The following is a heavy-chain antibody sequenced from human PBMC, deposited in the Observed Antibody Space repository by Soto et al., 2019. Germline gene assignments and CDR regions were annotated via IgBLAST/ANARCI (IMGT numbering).Heavy chain of an antibody. D-gene: IGHD3-3*01. CDR1: GFTFSSYS. V-gene: IGHV3-48*01. J-gene: IGHJ4*02. CDR2: ISSSSSTI. Sequence: GGSLRLSCAASGFTFSSYSMNWVRQAPGKGLEWVSYISSSSSTIYYADSVKGRFTISRDNAKNSLYLQMNSLRAEDTAVYYCARHPGNYDFWSGYYTYYFDYWGQGTLVTVSS. CDR3: ARHPGNYDFWSGYYTYYFDY.